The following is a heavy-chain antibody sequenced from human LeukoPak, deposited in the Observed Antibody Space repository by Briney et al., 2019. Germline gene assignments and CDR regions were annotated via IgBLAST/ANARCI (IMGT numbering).Heavy chain of an antibody. Sequence: KPSETLSLTCTVSGGSISSYYWSWIRQPPGKGLEWIGYIYYSGSTNYNPSLKSRVTISVDTSKNQFSLKLSSVTAADTAVYYCARATSCIAAAGQLYFDYWGQGTLVTVSS. CDR2: IYYSGST. D-gene: IGHD6-13*01. CDR1: GGSISSYY. J-gene: IGHJ4*02. CDR3: ARATSCIAAAGQLYFDY. V-gene: IGHV4-59*01.